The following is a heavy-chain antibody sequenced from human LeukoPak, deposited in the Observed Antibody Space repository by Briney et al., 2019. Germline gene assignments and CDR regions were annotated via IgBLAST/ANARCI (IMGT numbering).Heavy chain of an antibody. V-gene: IGHV3-23*01. D-gene: IGHD6-13*01. J-gene: IGHJ4*02. Sequence: PGGSLRLSCAASGFTFSSSAMNWVRQVPGKGLEWVSASGTAGDTYYADSVKGRFTISRDDSENTLYLQMTSLRAEDTAVYYCAKKTPGTYPFDYWGQGTLVTVSP. CDR1: GFTFSSSA. CDR3: AKKTPGTYPFDY. CDR2: SGTAGDT.